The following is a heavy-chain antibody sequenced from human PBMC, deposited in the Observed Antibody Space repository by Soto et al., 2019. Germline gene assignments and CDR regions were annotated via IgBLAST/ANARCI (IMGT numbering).Heavy chain of an antibody. V-gene: IGHV4-34*01. J-gene: IGHJ6*02. Sequence: LSLTCAVYGGSFSGYYWNWIRQPPGKGLEWIGEINHSGSTNYNPSLKSRVTISVDTSKNQFSLKLSSVTAADTAVYYCARVSGIYYYGMDVWGQGTTVTVSS. CDR3: ARVSGIYYYGMDV. CDR2: INHSGST. D-gene: IGHD3-10*01. CDR1: GGSFSGYY.